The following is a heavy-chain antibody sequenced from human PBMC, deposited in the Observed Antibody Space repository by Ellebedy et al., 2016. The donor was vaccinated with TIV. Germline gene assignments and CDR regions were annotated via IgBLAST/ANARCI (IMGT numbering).Heavy chain of an antibody. CDR2: IAYRGDS. CDR3: VRVSPHGGIFIDK. J-gene: IGHJ4*02. Sequence: MPSETLSLTCNVSGASMNSFYWSWIRQPPGMGLEWIAYIAYRGDSNYSPSLRSRATISIDRSKNQLSLRLKSVSAADSAIYYCVRVSPHGGIFIDKWGLGLLVTVSS. V-gene: IGHV4-59*01. D-gene: IGHD3-16*01. CDR1: GASMNSFY.